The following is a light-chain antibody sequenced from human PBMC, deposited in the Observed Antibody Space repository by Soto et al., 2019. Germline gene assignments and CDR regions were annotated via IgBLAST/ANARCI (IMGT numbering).Light chain of an antibody. CDR3: QQSYSPLWT. CDR1: QSISNY. J-gene: IGKJ1*01. CDR2: AAS. Sequence: DIQMTHSPSSLCACVGDRVTITCLASQSISNYLNWYQHKAGKAPKVLIYAASSLQRGVPSRFSGSGSGTDFTLIISSLQPEDFATYYCQQSYSPLWTFGQGTKVDI. V-gene: IGKV1-39*01.